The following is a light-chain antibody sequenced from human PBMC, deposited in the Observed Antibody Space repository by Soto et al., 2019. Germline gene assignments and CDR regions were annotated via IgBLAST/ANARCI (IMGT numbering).Light chain of an antibody. Sequence: SVLTQPASVPGTPGQSITISCAGTSSDFGSYNLVSWYQQHPGTAPKLMIYEAFKRPSGVSNRFSGSKSGDTASLTISGLQAEDEADYYCCSYAGSTTLYVFGTGTKVTVL. CDR2: EAF. V-gene: IGLV2-23*01. CDR1: SSDFGSYNL. J-gene: IGLJ1*01. CDR3: CSYAGSTTLYV.